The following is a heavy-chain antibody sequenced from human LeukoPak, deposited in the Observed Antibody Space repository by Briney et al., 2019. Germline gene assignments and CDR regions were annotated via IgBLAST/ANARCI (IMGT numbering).Heavy chain of an antibody. D-gene: IGHD6-19*01. Sequence: EPSETLSLTCTVSGYSISSGYFWGWIRQPPGKGLEWIGSIYYSGSTYYNPSLKSRVTISVDTSKNQFSLKLSSVTAADTAVYYCARGVAVAGTDYWGQGTLVTVSS. J-gene: IGHJ4*02. CDR1: GYSISSGYF. CDR2: IYYSGST. V-gene: IGHV4-38-2*02. CDR3: ARGVAVAGTDY.